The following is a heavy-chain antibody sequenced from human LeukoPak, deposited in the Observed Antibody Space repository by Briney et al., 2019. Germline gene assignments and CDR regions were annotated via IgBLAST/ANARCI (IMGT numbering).Heavy chain of an antibody. CDR3: AKDPAVAGTAAFFDY. CDR1: GCTFSTYA. Sequence: PGGSLRLSCAASGCTFSTYAMSWVRQAPGKGLQWVSVISGSGGSTYYADSVKGRLTISRDNSKNTVYLQMNSLRAEDTAVYYCAKDPAVAGTAAFFDYWGQGTLVTVSS. CDR2: ISGSGGST. J-gene: IGHJ4*02. V-gene: IGHV3-23*01. D-gene: IGHD6-19*01.